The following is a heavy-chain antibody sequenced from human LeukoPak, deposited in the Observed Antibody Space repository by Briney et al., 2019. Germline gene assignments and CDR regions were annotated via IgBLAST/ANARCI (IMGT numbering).Heavy chain of an antibody. J-gene: IGHJ3*02. CDR2: ISSSGSTI. V-gene: IGHV3-48*03. Sequence: PGGSLRLSCAASGFTFSSYEMSWVRQATGKGLEWVSYISSSGSTIYYADSVKGRFTISRDNAKNSLYLQMNSLRAEDTAVYYCARDRYYDSSEWEIGDGDAFDIWGQGTMVTVSS. CDR3: ARDRYYDSSEWEIGDGDAFDI. D-gene: IGHD3-22*01. CDR1: GFTFSSYE.